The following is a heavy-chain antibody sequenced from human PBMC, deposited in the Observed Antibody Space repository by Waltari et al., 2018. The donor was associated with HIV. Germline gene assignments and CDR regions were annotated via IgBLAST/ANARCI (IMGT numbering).Heavy chain of an antibody. J-gene: IGHJ4*02. D-gene: IGHD1-26*01. V-gene: IGHV3-53*01. CDR2: IYSGGST. Sequence: EVQLVESGGGLIQPGGSLRLSCEASGFTVSSNYMSWVRQAPGKGLEWVSVIYSGGSTYYADSVKGRFTISRDNSKNTLYLQMNSLRAEDTAVYYCARLGGGYGDYFDYWGQGTLVTVSS. CDR1: GFTVSSNY. CDR3: ARLGGGYGDYFDY.